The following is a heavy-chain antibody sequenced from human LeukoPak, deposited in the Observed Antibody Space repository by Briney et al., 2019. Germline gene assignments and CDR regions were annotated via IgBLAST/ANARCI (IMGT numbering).Heavy chain of an antibody. CDR1: GFTFSSYG. V-gene: IGHV3-33*01. Sequence: GRSLRLSCAASGFTFSSYGMHWVRQAPGKGLEWVAVIWYDGSNKYYADSVKGRFTTSRDNSKNTLYLQMNSLRAEDTAVYYCASLTDALIDYWGQGTLVTVSS. D-gene: IGHD7-27*01. J-gene: IGHJ4*02. CDR2: IWYDGSNK. CDR3: ASLTDALIDY.